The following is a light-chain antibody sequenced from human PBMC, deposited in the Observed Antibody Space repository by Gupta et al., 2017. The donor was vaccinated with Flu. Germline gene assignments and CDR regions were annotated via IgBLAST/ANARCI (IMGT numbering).Light chain of an antibody. CDR3: QQDKSSPWT. V-gene: IGKV1-5*03. CDR2: KAS. Sequence: DIQMTQSPSTLSASVGDRVTITCRASQSINTWLAWYQQKPGKAPKLLNYKASSLESGVPSRFSGSGSETEFTLTISSLQPDDFATYYCQQDKSSPWTFGQGTKVEIK. J-gene: IGKJ1*01. CDR1: QSINTW.